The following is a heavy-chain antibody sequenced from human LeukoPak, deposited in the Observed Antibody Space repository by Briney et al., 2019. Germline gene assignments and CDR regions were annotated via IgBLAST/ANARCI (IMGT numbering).Heavy chain of an antibody. CDR3: ARGSTIVQRRDAFDI. D-gene: IGHD5-24*01. J-gene: IGHJ3*02. Sequence: GGSLRLSCAASGFTFSIYSVDWVGQAPGKGLEGVSSISTTSSHIYYADSVKGRFTISRDNAKNSMYLQMSSLRAEDTGVYYCARGSTIVQRRDAFDIWGQGTMVTVSS. CDR1: GFTFSIYS. CDR2: ISTTSSHI. V-gene: IGHV3-21*01.